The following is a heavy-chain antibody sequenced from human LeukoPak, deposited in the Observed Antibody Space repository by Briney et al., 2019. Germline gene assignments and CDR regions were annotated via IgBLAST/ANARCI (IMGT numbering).Heavy chain of an antibody. V-gene: IGHV3-21*01. CDR3: AREVMVRGEYGFDY. D-gene: IGHD3-10*01. CDR1: GFTFSTYS. CDR2: ISSSSTYI. J-gene: IGHJ4*02. Sequence: GGSLRLSCAASGFTFSTYSMNWVRQAPGEGLEWVSSISSSSTYIYYADSVKGRFTISRDNAKNSLYLQMNSLRAEGTAVYYCAREVMVRGEYGFDYWGQGTLVTVSS.